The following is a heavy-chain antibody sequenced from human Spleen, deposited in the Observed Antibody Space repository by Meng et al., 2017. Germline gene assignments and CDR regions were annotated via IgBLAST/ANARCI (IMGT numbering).Heavy chain of an antibody. D-gene: IGHD1-26*01. Sequence: GGPLRLSCAASGFTVSSNYMNWVRQAPGKGLEWVSVIYSGGKTYYADSVKGRFTISRDNSKNTLYLQMNSLRAEDTAVYYCARAHWELAAFDIWGQGTMVTVSS. V-gene: IGHV3-53*01. CDR1: GFTVSSNY. CDR3: ARAHWELAAFDI. CDR2: IYSGGKT. J-gene: IGHJ3*02.